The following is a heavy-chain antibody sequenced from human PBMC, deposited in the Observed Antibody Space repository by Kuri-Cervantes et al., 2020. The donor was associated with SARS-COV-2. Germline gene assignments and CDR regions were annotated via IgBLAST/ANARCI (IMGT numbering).Heavy chain of an antibody. Sequence: ASVKVSCKASGYTFTGYYMHWVRQAPGQGLEWMGWINPNSGGTNYAQKFQGWVTMTRDTSISTVYMELSRLRSDDTAVYYCAISTPFRRLVVSSQGGAFGIWGQGTMVTVSS. CDR2: INPNSGGT. CDR3: AISTPFRRLVVSSQGGAFGI. V-gene: IGHV1-2*04. J-gene: IGHJ3*02. CDR1: GYTFTGYY. D-gene: IGHD3-22*01.